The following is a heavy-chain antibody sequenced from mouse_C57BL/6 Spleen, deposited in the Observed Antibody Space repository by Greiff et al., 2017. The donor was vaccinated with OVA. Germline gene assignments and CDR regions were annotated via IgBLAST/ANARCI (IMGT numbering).Heavy chain of an antibody. J-gene: IGHJ4*01. Sequence: QVQLQQSGAELVKPGASVKISCKASGYAFSSYWMNWVKQRPGKGLEWIGQIYPGDGDTNYNGKFKGKATLTADKSSSTAYMQLSSLTSEDSAVYFCARGRITTVVATDAMDYWGQGTSVTVSS. V-gene: IGHV1-80*01. CDR2: IYPGDGDT. CDR1: GYAFSSYW. CDR3: ARGRITTVVATDAMDY. D-gene: IGHD1-1*01.